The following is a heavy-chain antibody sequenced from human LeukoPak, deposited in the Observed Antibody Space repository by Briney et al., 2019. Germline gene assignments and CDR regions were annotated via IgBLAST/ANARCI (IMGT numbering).Heavy chain of an antibody. J-gene: IGHJ4*02. CDR1: GFTFSSYD. CDR2: ISGSSSAK. V-gene: IGHV3-48*01. D-gene: IGHD1-26*01. CDR3: ARDRKSGEWDLVP. Sequence: GGALRLSCAASGFTFSSYDMDWVRQAPGKGLEWVSYISGSSSAKYYADSVKGRFFISRDNAKNSLYLQMNSLRAEDTAVYYCARDRKSGEWDLVPWGQGALVTVSS.